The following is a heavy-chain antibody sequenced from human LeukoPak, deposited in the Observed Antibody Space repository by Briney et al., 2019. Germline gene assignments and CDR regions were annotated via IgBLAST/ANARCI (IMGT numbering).Heavy chain of an antibody. D-gene: IGHD2-2*02. V-gene: IGHV4-61*02. Sequence: SETLSLTCTVSGGSISSGSYYWSWIRQPAGKGLEWIGRIYTSGSTNYNPSLKSRVTISVDTSKNQFSLKLSSVTAADTAVYYCGRELVVPAAIGWFDPWGQGTLVTVSS. CDR1: GGSISSGSYY. CDR3: GRELVVPAAIGWFDP. CDR2: IYTSGST. J-gene: IGHJ5*02.